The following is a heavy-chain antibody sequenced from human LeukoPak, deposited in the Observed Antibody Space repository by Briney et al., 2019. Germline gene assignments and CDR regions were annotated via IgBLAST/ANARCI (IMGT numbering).Heavy chain of an antibody. CDR3: VREDTAMVKLDY. V-gene: IGHV4-39*07. J-gene: IGHJ4*02. CDR1: GGSISSSSYY. Sequence: SETLSLTCTVSGGSISSSSYYWGWIRQPPGKGLEWIGSIYYSGSTYYNPSLKSRVTISGDTSKNQFSLKLSSVTAADTAVYYCVREDTAMVKLDYWGQGTLVTVSS. CDR2: IYYSGST. D-gene: IGHD5-18*01.